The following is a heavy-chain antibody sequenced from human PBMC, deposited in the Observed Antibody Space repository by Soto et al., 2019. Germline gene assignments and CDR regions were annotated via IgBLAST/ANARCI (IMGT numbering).Heavy chain of an antibody. D-gene: IGHD5-18*01. Sequence: LRLSCAASGFTFSSYGMHWVRQAPGKGLEWVAVIWYDGSNKYYADSVKGRFTISRDNSKNTLYLQMNSLRAEDTAVYYCARDYRAGIQLWHKIDYWGQGXLVTVSS. CDR3: ARDYRAGIQLWHKIDY. J-gene: IGHJ4*02. CDR1: GFTFSSYG. V-gene: IGHV3-33*01. CDR2: IWYDGSNK.